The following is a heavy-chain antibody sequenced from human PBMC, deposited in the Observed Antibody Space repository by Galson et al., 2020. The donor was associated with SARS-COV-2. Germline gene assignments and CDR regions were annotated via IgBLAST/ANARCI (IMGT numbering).Heavy chain of an antibody. V-gene: IGHV1-2*02. Sequence: ASVKVSCKASGYTFTGYYMHWVRQAPGQGLEWMGWINPNSGGTNYAQKFQGRVTMTRDTSISTAYMELSRLRSDDTAVYYCASARGYYGSGSYYTFDYWGQGTLVIVSS. J-gene: IGHJ4*02. CDR3: ASARGYYGSGSYYTFDY. CDR1: GYTFTGYY. CDR2: INPNSGGT. D-gene: IGHD3-10*01.